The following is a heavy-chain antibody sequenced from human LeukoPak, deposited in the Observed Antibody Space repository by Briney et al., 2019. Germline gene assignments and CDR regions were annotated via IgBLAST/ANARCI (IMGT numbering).Heavy chain of an antibody. V-gene: IGHV4-39*01. CDR1: GGSISSSSYY. D-gene: IGHD2-15*01. Sequence: SETLSLTCTVSGGSISSSSYYWGWIRQPPGKGLEWIGSIYYSGSTYYNPSLKSRVTISVDTAKNQFCLKLSYVTAADTAVYYCASHIPIVVVINSSGFEGLDPWGQGTLSPSPQ. CDR2: IYYSGST. J-gene: IGHJ5*02. CDR3: ASHIPIVVVINSSGFEGLDP.